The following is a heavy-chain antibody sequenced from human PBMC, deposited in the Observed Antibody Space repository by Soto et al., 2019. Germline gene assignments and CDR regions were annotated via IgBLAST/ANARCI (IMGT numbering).Heavy chain of an antibody. CDR1: GGTFSSYA. D-gene: IGHD1-7*01. Sequence: QVQLVQSGAEVKKPGSSVKVSCKASGGTFSSYAISWVRQAPGQGLEWMGGIIPIFGTANYAQKFQGRVTITADKSTSTAYMELSSLRSEDTAVYYCARTLTGPRWFVAPNYCGMAVWGQGTTVPVPS. CDR3: ARTLTGPRWFVAPNYCGMAV. CDR2: IIPIFGTA. V-gene: IGHV1-69*06. J-gene: IGHJ6*02.